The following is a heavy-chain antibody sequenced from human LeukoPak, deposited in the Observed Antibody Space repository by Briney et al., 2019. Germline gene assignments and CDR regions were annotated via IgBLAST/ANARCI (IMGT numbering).Heavy chain of an antibody. CDR3: ARDQITMVRGVIMTEAFDI. Sequence: SSETLSLTCTVSGGFISSYYWSWIRQPAGKGLEWIGRIYTSGSTNYNPSLKSRVTMSVDTSKDQFSLKLSSVTAADTAVYYCARDQITMVRGVIMTEAFDIWGQGTMVTASS. D-gene: IGHD3-10*01. V-gene: IGHV4-4*07. J-gene: IGHJ3*02. CDR1: GGFISSYY. CDR2: IYTSGST.